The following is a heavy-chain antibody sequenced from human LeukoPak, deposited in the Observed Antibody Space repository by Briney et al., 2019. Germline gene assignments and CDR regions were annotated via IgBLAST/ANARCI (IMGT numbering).Heavy chain of an antibody. CDR3: ASSGSYSPLDY. V-gene: IGHV3-21*01. CDR2: ISSSSSYI. D-gene: IGHD1-26*01. CDR1: GFTFSSYS. Sequence: GGSLRLSCAASGFTFSSYSMNWVRQAPGKGLEWVSSISSSSSYIYYADSVRGRFTISRDNAKNSLYLQMNSLRAEDTAVYYCASSGSYSPLDYWGQGTLVTVSS. J-gene: IGHJ4*02.